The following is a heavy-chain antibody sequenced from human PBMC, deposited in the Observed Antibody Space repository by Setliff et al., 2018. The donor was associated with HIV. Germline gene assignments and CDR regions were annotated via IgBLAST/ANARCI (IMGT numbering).Heavy chain of an antibody. CDR3: ARLLRSGYSTTWYEGGAAWWFDP. J-gene: IGHJ5*02. CDR1: GASFSDYY. Sequence: PSETLSLTRAVYGASFSDYYWSWIRQPPGKGLEWIGEIFHSGSTTYNPSLKSRVTISVDMSKNQFSLNLSSVTAADTAVYYCARLLRSGYSTTWYEGGAAWWFDPWGQGTLVTVSS. CDR2: IFHSGST. D-gene: IGHD6-13*01. V-gene: IGHV4-34*12.